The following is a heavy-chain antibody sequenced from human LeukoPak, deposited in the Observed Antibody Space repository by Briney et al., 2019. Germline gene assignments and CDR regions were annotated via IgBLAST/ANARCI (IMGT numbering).Heavy chain of an antibody. CDR2: IRSKADDFAT. Sequence: GGSLRLSCAASGFTFSASAMHWVRQASGKGLEWVGRIRSKADDFATAYAASVKGRFLISRDDSKNTAYLQMNSLKTEDTAVYYCTKFYYDVLTGYRGMDVWGQGATVTVSS. CDR1: GFTFSASA. CDR3: TKFYYDVLTGYRGMDV. V-gene: IGHV3-73*01. J-gene: IGHJ6*02. D-gene: IGHD3-9*01.